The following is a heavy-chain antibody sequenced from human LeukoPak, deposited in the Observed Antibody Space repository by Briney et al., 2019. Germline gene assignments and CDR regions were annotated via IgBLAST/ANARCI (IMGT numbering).Heavy chain of an antibody. J-gene: IGHJ5*02. CDR2: TYHSGST. CDR3: ASRYCSSTSCSFDP. V-gene: IGHV4-30-2*01. D-gene: IGHD2-2*01. Sequence: PSETLSLTCAVSGGSISSGGYSWSWIRQPPGKGLEWIGYTYHSGSTYYNPSLKSRVTISVDRSKNQFSLKLSSVTAADTAVYYCASRYCSSTSCSFDPWGQGTLVTVSS. CDR1: GGSISSGGYS.